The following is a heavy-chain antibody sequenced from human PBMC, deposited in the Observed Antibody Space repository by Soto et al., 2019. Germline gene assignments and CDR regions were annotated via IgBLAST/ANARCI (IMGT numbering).Heavy chain of an antibody. J-gene: IGHJ4*02. CDR1: GGTFSSYA. CDR2: IIPIFGTA. Sequence: SVKVSCKASGGTFSSYAISWVRQAPGQGLEWMGGIIPIFGTANYAQRFQGRVTITADKSTSTAYMELSGLRSEDTAVYYCARDTDYYDSSGYDFDYWGQGTLVTVSS. D-gene: IGHD3-22*01. CDR3: ARDTDYYDSSGYDFDY. V-gene: IGHV1-69*06.